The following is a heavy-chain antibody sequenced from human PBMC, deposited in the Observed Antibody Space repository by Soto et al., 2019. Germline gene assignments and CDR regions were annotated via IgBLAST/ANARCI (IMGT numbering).Heavy chain of an antibody. V-gene: IGHV4-28*01. CDR1: GYSISSSNW. CDR3: ARRDIKGPIDY. CDR2: IYYSGTT. Sequence: SETLSLTCAVSGYSISSSNWWGWIRQPPGKGLEWIGYIYYSGTTYYNPSLKSRVTMSVDTSKNQFSLKLTSVTAVDTAVYYCARRDIKGPIDYWGQGTLVTVSS. D-gene: IGHD2-15*01. J-gene: IGHJ4*02.